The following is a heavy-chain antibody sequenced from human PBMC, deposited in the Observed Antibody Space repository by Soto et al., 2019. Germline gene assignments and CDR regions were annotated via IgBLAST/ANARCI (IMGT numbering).Heavy chain of an antibody. CDR1: GGTFSTYA. CDR2: IIPLFGTA. Sequence: KISCKASGGTFSTYAIDWVRQAPGQGLEWMGGIIPLFGTAKYAQNFQGRITITADESTNTAYMELRSLRSQDTAVYYCARGVHYDSSGYYYFYWGQGTLVTVSS. CDR3: ARGVHYDSSGYYYFY. J-gene: IGHJ4*02. D-gene: IGHD3-22*01. V-gene: IGHV1-69*01.